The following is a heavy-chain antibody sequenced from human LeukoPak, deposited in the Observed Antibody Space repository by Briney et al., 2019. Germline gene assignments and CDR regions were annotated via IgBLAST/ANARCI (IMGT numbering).Heavy chain of an antibody. J-gene: IGHJ4*02. CDR1: GFTFSSYG. CDR3: AKDHLYYYDSSGYYSEYFDY. CDR2: ISGSGGST. Sequence: GGSLRLSCAASGFTFSSYGMSWVRQAPGKGLEWVSAISGSGGSTYYADSVKGRFTISRDNSKNTLYLQMNSLRAEDTAVYYCAKDHLYYYDSSGYYSEYFDYWGQGTLVTVSS. D-gene: IGHD3-22*01. V-gene: IGHV3-23*01.